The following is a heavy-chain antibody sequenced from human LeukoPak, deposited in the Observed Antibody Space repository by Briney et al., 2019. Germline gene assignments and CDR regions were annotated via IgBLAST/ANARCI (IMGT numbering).Heavy chain of an antibody. CDR2: IKQDGSEK. Sequence: TGGSLRLSCAASGFTFSSYWMSWVRQAPGKGLEWVANIKQDGSEKYYVDSVKGRFTISRDNAKNSLYPQMNSLRAEDTAVYYCGSGTYYFDYWGQGTLVTVSS. CDR1: GFTFSSYW. D-gene: IGHD3-10*01. CDR3: GSGTYYFDY. V-gene: IGHV3-7*01. J-gene: IGHJ4*02.